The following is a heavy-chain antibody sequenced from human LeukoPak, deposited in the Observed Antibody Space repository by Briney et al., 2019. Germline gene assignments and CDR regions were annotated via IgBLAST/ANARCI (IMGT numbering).Heavy chain of an antibody. CDR2: IYYSGST. CDR1: GGSISSYY. D-gene: IGHD5-24*01. CDR3: ASRRRDGYMGAFDI. Sequence: SETLSLTCTVSGGSISSYYWSWIRQPPGKGLEWIGYIYYSGSTNYNPSLKSRVTISVDTSKNQFSLKLSSVTAADTAVYYCASRRRDGYMGAFDIWGQGTMVTVSS. J-gene: IGHJ3*02. V-gene: IGHV4-59*01.